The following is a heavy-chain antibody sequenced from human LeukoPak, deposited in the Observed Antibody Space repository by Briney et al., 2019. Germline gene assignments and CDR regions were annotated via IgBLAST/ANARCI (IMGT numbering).Heavy chain of an antibody. V-gene: IGHV5-51*01. D-gene: IGHD4-11*01. Sequence: GESLKISCEGSGNSFTNYWIGWVRQMPGKGLEWMGIIYPGDSGTRYSPSFQGQVTISVDKSISTAYLQWRSLKASDTAMYYCARQKDYSHYFDYWGQGTLVTVSS. J-gene: IGHJ4*02. CDR1: GNSFTNYW. CDR3: ARQKDYSHYFDY. CDR2: IYPGDSGT.